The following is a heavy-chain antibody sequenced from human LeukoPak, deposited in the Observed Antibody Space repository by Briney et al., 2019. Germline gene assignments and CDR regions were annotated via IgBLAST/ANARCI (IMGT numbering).Heavy chain of an antibody. D-gene: IGHD6-13*01. Sequence: SETLSLTCTVSGGSISSYYWSWIRQPAGKGLEWIGRIYTSGSTNYNPSLKSRVTISVDTSKNQFSLKLSSVTAADTAVYYCARNYSPYSSSWLGYWGQGTLVTVSS. CDR1: GGSISSYY. CDR3: ARNYSPYSSSWLGY. J-gene: IGHJ4*02. CDR2: IYTSGST. V-gene: IGHV4-4*07.